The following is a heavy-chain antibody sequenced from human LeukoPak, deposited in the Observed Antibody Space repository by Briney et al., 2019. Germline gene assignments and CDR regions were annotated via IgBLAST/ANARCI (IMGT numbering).Heavy chain of an antibody. Sequence: PGGSLRLSCAASGFTFSDYYMSWIRQAPGKGLEWVSYISSSGSTIFYADSVKGRFTITRDNAKNSLYLRMNSRRAEDTAVYYGGRSSDFWSGYQKWGQGTLVTVSS. CDR1: GFTFSDYY. D-gene: IGHD3-3*01. V-gene: IGHV3-11*04. CDR2: ISSSGSTI. J-gene: IGHJ4*02. CDR3: GRSSDFWSGYQK.